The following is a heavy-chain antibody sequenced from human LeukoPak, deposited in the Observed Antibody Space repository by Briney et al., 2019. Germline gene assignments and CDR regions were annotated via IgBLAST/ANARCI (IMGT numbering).Heavy chain of an antibody. CDR2: LYSGGTT. CDR3: ASPSPGGGAAGLFDY. V-gene: IGHV3-53*05. CDR1: GFTVSSNF. D-gene: IGHD6-13*01. J-gene: IGHJ4*02. Sequence: GGSLRLSCAVSGFTVSSNFLNWVRQAPGKGLEWVSVLYSGGTTIYADSVRGRFTISRDNSKNTLSLQMNSLRADDTAVYYCASPSPGGGAAGLFDYWGQGTLVTVSS.